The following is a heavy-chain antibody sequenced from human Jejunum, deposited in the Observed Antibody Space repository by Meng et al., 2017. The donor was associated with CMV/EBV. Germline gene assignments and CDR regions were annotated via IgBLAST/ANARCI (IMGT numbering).Heavy chain of an antibody. CDR2: IDYSGTT. CDR3: ARGWGTTSPWDY. CDR1: GASISGYS. D-gene: IGHD3-16*01. J-gene: IGHJ4*02. V-gene: IGHV4-59*01. Sequence: IVSGASISGYSFTWIRQPPGRGLEWFANIDYSGTTKYTPSLQGRVTISVVPSKSQFSLKLGSVSAADPALYYCARGWGTTSPWDYWGQGMLVTVSS.